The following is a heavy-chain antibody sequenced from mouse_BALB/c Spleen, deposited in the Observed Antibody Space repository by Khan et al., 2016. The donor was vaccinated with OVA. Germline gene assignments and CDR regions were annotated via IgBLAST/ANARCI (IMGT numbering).Heavy chain of an antibody. V-gene: IGHV5-6-3*01. CDR1: GFTFSSYG. Sequence: DVHLVESGGGLVQPGGSLKLSCAASGFTFSSYGMSWVRQTPDKRLELVATINSNGGSTYYPDSVKGRFTISRDNAKNTLYLQMSSLKSEDRAMYYCARMARTINWGQGTTLTVSS. CDR3: ARMARTIN. J-gene: IGHJ2*01. CDR2: INSNGGST.